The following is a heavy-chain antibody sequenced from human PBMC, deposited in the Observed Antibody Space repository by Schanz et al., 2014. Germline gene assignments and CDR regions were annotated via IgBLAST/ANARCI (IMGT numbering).Heavy chain of an antibody. D-gene: IGHD6-13*01. CDR2: ISYDGSHK. CDR3: ARDRQQLVGRIGYYYGMDV. J-gene: IGHJ6*02. CDR1: GFTFSSYG. V-gene: IGHV3-30*19. Sequence: QVQLVESGGDVVQPGRSLRLSCAASGFTFSSYGMHWVRQAPGKGLEWVAVISYDGSHKDYADSVKGRFTISRDNSKNTLYRQTNSLRAEVTAVYYCARDRQQLVGRIGYYYGMDVWGQGTTVTVSS.